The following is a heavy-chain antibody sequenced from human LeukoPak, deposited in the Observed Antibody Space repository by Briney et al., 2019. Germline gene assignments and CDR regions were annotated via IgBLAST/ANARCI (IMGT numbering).Heavy chain of an antibody. V-gene: IGHV1-2*02. CDR2: INPNSGGT. D-gene: IGHD3-9*01. J-gene: IGHJ3*02. CDR1: GYTFTGYY. CDR3: AKDLVLRYFDWFDYAFDI. Sequence: ASVTVSCKASGYTFTGYYMHWVRQAPGQGLEWMGWINPNSGGTNYAQKFQGRVTMTRDTSISTAYMELSRLRSDDTAVYYCAKDLVLRYFDWFDYAFDIWGQGTMVTVSS.